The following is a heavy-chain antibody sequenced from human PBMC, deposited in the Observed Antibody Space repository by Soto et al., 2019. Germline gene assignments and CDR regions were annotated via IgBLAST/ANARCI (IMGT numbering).Heavy chain of an antibody. CDR3: ARGIGTMVTHEFDY. D-gene: IGHD3-10*01. CDR2: IWYDGSNK. V-gene: IGHV3-33*01. J-gene: IGHJ4*02. Sequence: QVQLVESGGGVVQPGRSLRLSCAASGFTFSSYGMHWVRQAPGKGLEWVAVIWYDGSNKYYADSVKGRFTISRDNSKTPLYLQMNSLRAEDTAVYYCARGIGTMVTHEFDYWGQGTLVTVSS. CDR1: GFTFSSYG.